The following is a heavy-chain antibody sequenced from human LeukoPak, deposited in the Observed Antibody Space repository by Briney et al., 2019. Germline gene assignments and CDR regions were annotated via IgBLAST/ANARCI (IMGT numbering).Heavy chain of an antibody. Sequence: SETLSLTCAVYGGSSSGYYWSWIRQPPGKGLEWIGEINHSGSTNYNPSLKSRVTISVDTSKNQFSLKLSSVTAADTAVYYCARGPRRYYYGSGTKYYFDYWGQGTLVTVSS. CDR3: ARGPRRYYYGSGTKYYFDY. J-gene: IGHJ4*02. D-gene: IGHD3-10*01. CDR2: INHSGST. V-gene: IGHV4-34*01. CDR1: GGSSSGYY.